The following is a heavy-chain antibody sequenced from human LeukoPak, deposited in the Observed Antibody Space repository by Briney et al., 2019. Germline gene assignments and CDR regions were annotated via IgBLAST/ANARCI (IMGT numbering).Heavy chain of an antibody. CDR2: INPNSGGT. CDR1: GYTFIGYY. D-gene: IGHD2-2*01. V-gene: IGHV1-2*02. CDR3: AVVVPAAMRTVFDY. J-gene: IGHJ4*02. Sequence: ASVKVSCKASGYTFIGYYMHWVRQAPGQGLEWMGWINPNSGGTNYAQKFQGRVTMTRDTSISTAYMELSRLRSDDTAVYYCAVVVPAAMRTVFDYWGQGTLVTVSS.